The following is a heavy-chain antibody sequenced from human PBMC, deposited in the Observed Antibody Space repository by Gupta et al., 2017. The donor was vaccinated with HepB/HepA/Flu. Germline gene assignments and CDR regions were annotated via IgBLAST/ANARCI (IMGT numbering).Heavy chain of an antibody. CDR2: INPSGGST. V-gene: IGHV1-46*01. J-gene: IGHJ5*02. CDR1: GYTFTSYY. Sequence: QVQLVQSGAEVKKPGASVKVSCKASGYTFTSYYMHWVRQAPGQGLEWMGIINPSGGSTSYAQKFQGRVTMTRDTSTSTVYMELSSLRSEDTAVYYCARDSAYYDSSGGWFDPWGQGTLVTVSS. CDR3: ARDSAYYDSSGGWFDP. D-gene: IGHD3-22*01.